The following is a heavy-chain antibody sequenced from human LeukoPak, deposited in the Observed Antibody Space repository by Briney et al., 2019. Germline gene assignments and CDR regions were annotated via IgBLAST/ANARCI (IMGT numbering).Heavy chain of an antibody. CDR2: ISYSGST. CDR3: ARGDGNSGYLIVDY. CDR1: GGSISSGGYY. V-gene: IGHV4-31*03. Sequence: PSETLSLTCTVSGGSISSGGYYWSWIRQHPGKGLEWIGYISYSGSTYYNPSLKSRITISVDTSKNQFSLKLSSVTAADTAVYYCARGDGNSGYLIVDYWGQGTLVTASS. D-gene: IGHD3-22*01. J-gene: IGHJ4*02.